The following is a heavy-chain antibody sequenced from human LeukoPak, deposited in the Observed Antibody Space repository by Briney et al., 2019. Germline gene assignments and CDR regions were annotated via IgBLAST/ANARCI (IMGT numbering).Heavy chain of an antibody. CDR2: IIPILGIA. Sequence: SVKVSCKASGGTFSSYSISWVLQAPGQGLEWMGRIIPILGIANYAQKFQGRVTITADKSTSTAYMELSSLRSEDTAVYYCARGPGLGDWFDPWGQGTLVTVSS. CDR3: ARGPGLGDWFDP. J-gene: IGHJ5*02. D-gene: IGHD3-10*01. CDR1: GGTFSSYS. V-gene: IGHV1-69*02.